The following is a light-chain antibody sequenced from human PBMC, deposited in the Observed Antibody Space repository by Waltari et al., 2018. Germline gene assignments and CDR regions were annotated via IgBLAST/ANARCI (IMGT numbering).Light chain of an antibody. V-gene: IGLV1-44*01. CDR2: SNN. CDR3: AAWDDSLNGWV. CDR1: SSNIGSNT. J-gene: IGLJ3*02. Sequence: QSVLTQPPSASGTPGQRVTISCSGSSSNIGSNTVNWYQQLPGTAPQLLIYSNNQRPPAVHDRFSGSKTGNSASLAISGLQAEDEADYYCAAWDDSLNGWVFGGGPKLTVL.